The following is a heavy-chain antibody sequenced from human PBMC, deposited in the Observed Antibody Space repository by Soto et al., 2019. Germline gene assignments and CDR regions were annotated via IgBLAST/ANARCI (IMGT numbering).Heavy chain of an antibody. CDR2: IHNSGST. V-gene: IGHV4-31*03. J-gene: IGHJ4*02. CDR1: GASVSGDGSY. CDR3: ARDLGSEQWFFDN. Sequence: QVQLQESGPGLVKPSQTLSLTCLVSGASVSGDGSYCSWIRQHPGKGLEFIGYIHNSGSTYSNPSLENRVAMSRDTSKNQFSLRLRSVTAADSAVYFCARDLGSEQWFFDNWGQGILVTVSS. D-gene: IGHD6-19*01.